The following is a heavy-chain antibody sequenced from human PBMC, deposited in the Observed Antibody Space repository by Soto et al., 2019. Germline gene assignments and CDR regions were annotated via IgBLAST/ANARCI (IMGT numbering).Heavy chain of an antibody. V-gene: IGHV1-18*01. Sequence: GASVKVSCKASGYTFTSYGISWVRQAPGQGLEWMGWISAYNGNTNYAQKLQGRVTMTTDTSTSTAYMELRSLRSDDTAVYYCARDFGLSYDYIWGSYPTDAFDIWGQGTMVTVSS. CDR2: ISAYNGNT. J-gene: IGHJ3*02. D-gene: IGHD3-16*01. CDR3: ARDFGLSYDYIWGSYPTDAFDI. CDR1: GYTFTSYG.